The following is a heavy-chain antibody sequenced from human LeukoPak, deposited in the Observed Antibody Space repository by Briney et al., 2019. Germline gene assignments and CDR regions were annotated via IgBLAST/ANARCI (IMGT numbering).Heavy chain of an antibody. D-gene: IGHD5-12*01. CDR1: GFTFSGSA. V-gene: IGHV3-73*01. CDR3: TSRGATDV. CDR2: IRSKANSYAT. Sequence: PGGSLRLSCAASGFTFSGSAMHWVRQASGKGLEWVGRIRSKANSYATAYAASVKGRFTISRDDSKNTAYLQMNGLKTEDTAVYYCTSRGATDVWGKGTTVTVSS. J-gene: IGHJ6*04.